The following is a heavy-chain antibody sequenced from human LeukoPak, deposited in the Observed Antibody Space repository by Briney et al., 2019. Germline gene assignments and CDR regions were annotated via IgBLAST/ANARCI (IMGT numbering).Heavy chain of an antibody. Sequence: PGGSLRLSCAASGFTFSSYAMHWVRQAPGKGLEWVALISYDGSNKYYADSVKGRFTISRDNSKNTLYLQMNSLRAEDTAVYYCARDPVKDYGSGSYSYYFDYWGQGTLVTVSS. CDR1: GFTFSSYA. V-gene: IGHV3-30-3*01. CDR2: ISYDGSNK. CDR3: ARDPVKDYGSGSYSYYFDY. J-gene: IGHJ4*02. D-gene: IGHD3-10*01.